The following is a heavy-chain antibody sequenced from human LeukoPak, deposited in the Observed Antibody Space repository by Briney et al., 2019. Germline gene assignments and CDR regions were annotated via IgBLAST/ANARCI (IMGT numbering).Heavy chain of an antibody. CDR3: ATDMSYNNNWYGYYFDF. CDR1: GFTVSSNS. J-gene: IGHJ4*02. V-gene: IGHV3-66*03. CDR2: IYSDNT. Sequence: GALRLSCTVSGFTVSSNSMSWVRQAPGKGLEWVSFIYSDNTHYADSVKGRFIISRDNSKTTLYLQMDSLRAEDTALYFCATDMSYNNNWYGYYFDFWGQGALVTVSS. D-gene: IGHD6-13*01.